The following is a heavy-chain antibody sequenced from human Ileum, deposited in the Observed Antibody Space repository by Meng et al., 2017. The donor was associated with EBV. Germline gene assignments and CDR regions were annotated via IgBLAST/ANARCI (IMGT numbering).Heavy chain of an antibody. D-gene: IGHD5-18*01. Sequence: VHLYESGPVLGTPSAILSLTRPCSGGSVSIRIYDLSWIRQHPGKGLEWIGYIYYSGTTTYNPSLESRVTISVDTSKNQFSLKLRSVAASDTAVYYCARGWDTAMDSGWGQGTLVTVSS. CDR2: IYYSGTT. V-gene: IGHV4-61*01. CDR1: GGSVSIRIYD. J-gene: IGHJ4*02. CDR3: ARGWDTAMDSG.